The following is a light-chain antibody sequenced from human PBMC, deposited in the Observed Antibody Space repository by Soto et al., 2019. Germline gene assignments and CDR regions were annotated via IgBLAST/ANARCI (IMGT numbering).Light chain of an antibody. CDR2: DAS. Sequence: DIQMTQSPSTLSASVGDRVTITCRASQSISSWLAGYQQKPGKAPKLLIFDASSLESGVQSRFSGIGSGTEFTLTISSLQPDDFASYYCQQYNSYPLTFGGGTKVEIK. V-gene: IGKV1-5*01. CDR1: QSISSW. J-gene: IGKJ4*01. CDR3: QQYNSYPLT.